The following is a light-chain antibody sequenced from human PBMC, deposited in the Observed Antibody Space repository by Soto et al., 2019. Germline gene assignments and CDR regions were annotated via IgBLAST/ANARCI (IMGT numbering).Light chain of an antibody. Sequence: QSVLTQPPSASGTPGQRVTMSCSGSSSNIGSNAVNWYQQLPGTAPKLLIYNNNQRPSGVPDRFSGSKSGTSASLAISGLQSEDEADYYCAAWDDSLNGWVFGGGTKVTVL. CDR1: SSNIGSNA. V-gene: IGLV1-44*01. J-gene: IGLJ3*02. CDR3: AAWDDSLNGWV. CDR2: NNN.